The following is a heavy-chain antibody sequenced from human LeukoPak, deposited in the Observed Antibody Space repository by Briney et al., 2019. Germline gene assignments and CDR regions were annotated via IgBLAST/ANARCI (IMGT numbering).Heavy chain of an antibody. CDR3: ATIKRGAIYGYFDF. CDR1: GGSLSSHY. D-gene: IGHD5-18*01. V-gene: IGHV4-59*11. Sequence: PSETLSLTCTVSGGSLSSHYWSWIRQPPGKGLEWIGYMYDSGSTKDNPSLKSRVTLSADTSKNQFSLRLSSVTAADTAVYYCATIKRGAIYGYFDFWGQGILVTVSS. CDR2: MYDSGST. J-gene: IGHJ4*02.